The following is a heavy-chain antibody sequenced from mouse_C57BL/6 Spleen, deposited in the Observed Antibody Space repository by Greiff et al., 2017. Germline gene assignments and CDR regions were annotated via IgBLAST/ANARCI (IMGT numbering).Heavy chain of an antibody. D-gene: IGHD1-1*02. V-gene: IGHV1-42*01. CDR1: GYSFTGYY. J-gene: IGHJ2*01. Sequence: EVKLMESGPELVKPGASVKISCKASGYSFTGYYMNWVKQSPEKSLEWIGEINPSTGGTTYNQKFKAKATLTVDKSSSTAYMQLKSLTSEDSAVYYCARGNYGAFDYWGQGTTLTVSS. CDR2: INPSTGGT. CDR3: ARGNYGAFDY.